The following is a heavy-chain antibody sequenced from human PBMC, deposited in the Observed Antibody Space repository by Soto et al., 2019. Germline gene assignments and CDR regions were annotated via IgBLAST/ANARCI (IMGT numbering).Heavy chain of an antibody. J-gene: IGHJ3*02. V-gene: IGHV3-7*01. CDR2: IKQDGSKK. CDR3: MRVFSPLNGGVGNDAFDR. CDR1: GFTLSNYW. D-gene: IGHD7-27*01. Sequence: GGSLRLSCAASGFTLSNYWMTWVRQAPGKGLEWVANIKQDGSKKNYVDSVEGRFTISRDNAENSLYLQLNSLRVEDTDVFYCMRVFSPLNGGVGNDAFDRWGRGTMLTVS.